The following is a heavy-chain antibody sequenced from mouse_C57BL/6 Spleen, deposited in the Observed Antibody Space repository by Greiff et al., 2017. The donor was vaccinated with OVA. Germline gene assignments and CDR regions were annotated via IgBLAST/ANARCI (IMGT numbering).Heavy chain of an antibody. Sequence: VQLKESGPELVKPGASVKIPCKASGYTFTDYNMDWVKQSHGKSLEWIGDINPNNGGTIYNQKFKGKATLTVDKSSSTAYMELRSLTSEDTAVYYCARDGKYYDYDAAMDYWGQGTSVTVSS. CDR3: ARDGKYYDYDAAMDY. CDR2: INPNNGGT. CDR1: GYTFTDYN. V-gene: IGHV1-18*01. J-gene: IGHJ4*01. D-gene: IGHD2-4*01.